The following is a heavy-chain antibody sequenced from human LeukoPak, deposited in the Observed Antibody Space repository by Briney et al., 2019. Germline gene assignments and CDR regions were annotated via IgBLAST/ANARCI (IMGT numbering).Heavy chain of an antibody. CDR3: ARIGTSSWYEGYFDY. CDR1: GYSFTSYW. V-gene: IGHV5-51*01. J-gene: IGHJ4*02. D-gene: IGHD6-13*01. Sequence: GESLKISCKGSGYSFTSYWIGWVRQMPGKGLEWMGIIYPGDSDTRYSPSFQGQVTISADKSINTAYLQWSSLKASDTAMYYCARIGTSSWYEGYFDYWGQGSLVTVSS. CDR2: IYPGDSDT.